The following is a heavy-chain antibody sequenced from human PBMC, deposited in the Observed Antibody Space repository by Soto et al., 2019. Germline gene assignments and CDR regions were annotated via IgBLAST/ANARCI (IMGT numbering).Heavy chain of an antibody. CDR3: VAGGFSSGAVDF. J-gene: IGHJ4*02. Sequence: GSLRLSCAASGLTFEEYTMHWVRQVPGKTLEWVSLIAWDGVAAYYRDSVKGRFTISRDNKKNSLYLQMNSLRSEDSAFYYCVAGGFSSGAVDFWGQGTLVTVSS. D-gene: IGHD3-22*01. CDR1: GLTFEEYT. CDR2: IAWDGVAA. V-gene: IGHV3-43*01.